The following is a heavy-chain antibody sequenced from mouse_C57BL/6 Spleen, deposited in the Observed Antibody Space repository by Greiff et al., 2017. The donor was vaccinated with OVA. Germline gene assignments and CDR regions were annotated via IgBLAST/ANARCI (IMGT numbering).Heavy chain of an antibody. CDR1: GYTFTSYW. D-gene: IGHD1-1*02. CDR3: AYGGLVAY. J-gene: IGHJ3*01. Sequence: QVQLQQPGAELVRPGTSVTLSCKASGYTFTSYWMHWVKQRPGQGLEWIGVIDPSDSYTNYNQKFKGKATLTVDTSSSTAYMQLSSLTSEDSAVYYCAYGGLVAYWGQGTLVTVSA. V-gene: IGHV1-59*01. CDR2: IDPSDSYT.